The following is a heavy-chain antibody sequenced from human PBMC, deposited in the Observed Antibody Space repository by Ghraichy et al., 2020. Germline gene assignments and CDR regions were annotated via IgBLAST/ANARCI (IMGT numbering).Heavy chain of an antibody. CDR1: GDSISSYY. J-gene: IGHJ4*02. CDR2: IYYSGST. D-gene: IGHD1-26*01. Sequence: SETLSLTYTVSGDSISSYYWNWIRQPPGKGLEWIAYIYYSGSTNSNPSLKSRVTTSVDTSKNQFSLNLSSVTAADTAVYYCAGGTISSLLDYWGQGTLVTVSS. V-gene: IGHV4-59*01. CDR3: AGGTISSLLDY.